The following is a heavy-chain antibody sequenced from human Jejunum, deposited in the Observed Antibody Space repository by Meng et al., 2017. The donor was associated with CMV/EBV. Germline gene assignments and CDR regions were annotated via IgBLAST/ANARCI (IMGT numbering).Heavy chain of an antibody. CDR1: GGPISGYY. CDR2: FHPGGTT. D-gene: IGHD3-16*01. J-gene: IGHJ5*02. CDR3: ARECVGEAYDCQWNYWFDP. V-gene: IGHV4-4*07. Sequence: QVQLHEAGPGVVRSSATLSLTCSVSGGPISGYYWSWVRQPAGKRLEWIGRFHPGGTTNYNPSLENRITVSVDSSKNQFFLKLTSVTAADTAIYYCARECVGEAYDCQWNYWFDPWGRGTLVTVSS.